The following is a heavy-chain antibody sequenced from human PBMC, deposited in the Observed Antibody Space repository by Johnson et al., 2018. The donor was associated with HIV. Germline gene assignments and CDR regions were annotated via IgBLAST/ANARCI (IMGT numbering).Heavy chain of an antibody. CDR2: IYSGGST. CDR1: GFTVSNNY. Sequence: VQLVESGGGLVKPGGSLRLSCAASGFTVSNNYLGWVRQAPGKGLEWVSIIYSGGSTYYTDSVKGRFTISRDDSKNTLYLQMNSLRAEDTAVYYCARVGRHWLPRDAFDIWGQGTMVTVSS. D-gene: IGHD6-19*01. CDR3: ARVGRHWLPRDAFDI. V-gene: IGHV3-66*01. J-gene: IGHJ3*02.